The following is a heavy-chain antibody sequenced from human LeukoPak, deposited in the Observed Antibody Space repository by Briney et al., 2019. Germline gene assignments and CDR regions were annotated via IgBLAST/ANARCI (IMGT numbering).Heavy chain of an antibody. J-gene: IGHJ4*02. D-gene: IGHD6-19*01. Sequence: ASVKVSCKASGYTFTGYYMHWVRQAPGQGLEWMGWINPNSGGTNYAQKFQGRVTMTRDTSISTAYMELSRLRSDDTAVYYCARDRQKSSGWYDYWGQGTLVTVSS. CDR2: INPNSGGT. CDR3: ARDRQKSSGWYDY. CDR1: GYTFTGYY. V-gene: IGHV1-2*02.